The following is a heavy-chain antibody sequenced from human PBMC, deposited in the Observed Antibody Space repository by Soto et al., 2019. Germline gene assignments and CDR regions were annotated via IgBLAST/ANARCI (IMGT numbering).Heavy chain of an antibody. J-gene: IGHJ3*01. Sequence: ESLKISCTGSGYSFTNYWIGWVRQMSGKGLEWMGIIYPGDSDTRYSPSFQGQVTMSADKSINTAYLQWSSLKASDTAMYYCASGGDASGHHALDVWGLGTMVTVSS. CDR3: ASGGDASGHHALDV. D-gene: IGHD6-19*01. CDR1: GYSFTNYW. CDR2: IYPGDSDT. V-gene: IGHV5-51*01.